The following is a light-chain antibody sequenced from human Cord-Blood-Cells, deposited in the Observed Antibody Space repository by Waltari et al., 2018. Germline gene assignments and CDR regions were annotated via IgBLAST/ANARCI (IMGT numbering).Light chain of an antibody. V-gene: IGLV2-23*02. CDR2: EVS. CDR3: CSYAGSVV. J-gene: IGLJ2*01. Sequence: QSALTQPASVSGSPGQSITISCTGTSSDVGSYNLVSWYHTHPGKAPKLMIYEVSKRPSGVSNRFSGSKSGNTASLTISGLQAEDEADYYCCSYAGSVVFGGGTKLTVL. CDR1: SSDVGSYNL.